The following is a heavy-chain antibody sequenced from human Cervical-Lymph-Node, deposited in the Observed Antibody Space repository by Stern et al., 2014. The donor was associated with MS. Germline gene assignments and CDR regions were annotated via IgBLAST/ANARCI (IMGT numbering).Heavy chain of an antibody. CDR2: IYYSGST. CDR1: GGSVTSNRNY. D-gene: IGHD4-11*01. V-gene: IGHV4-39*01. Sequence: QLQLQESGPGQVKPSETLSLTCTVSGGSVTSNRNYWGWIRQSPGKGLEWIGNIYYSGSTYYNPSLKSPATYPVAPSKTRFSLNLPLVTAADTAVYYCARLAVQFFLPGAIDSWGQGVLVTVSS. J-gene: IGHJ4*02. CDR3: ARLAVQFFLPGAIDS.